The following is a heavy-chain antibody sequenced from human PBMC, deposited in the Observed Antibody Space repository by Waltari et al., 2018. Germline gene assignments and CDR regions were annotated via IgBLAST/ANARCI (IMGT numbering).Heavy chain of an antibody. CDR2: IWFDGSAK. D-gene: IGHD6-6*01. CDR3: ARDMHSSSSALGWLDP. J-gene: IGHJ5*02. V-gene: IGHV3-33*01. Sequence: QVQLVESGGGVVQSGRALSLSCVASGLTFYSSGMHWVRQAPGKALEWVALIWFDGSAKYYADSVKGRFTVSRDNSKNTFYLQLNSLRAEDTAVYYCARDMHSSSSALGWLDPWGQGTLVTVSS. CDR1: GLTFYSSG.